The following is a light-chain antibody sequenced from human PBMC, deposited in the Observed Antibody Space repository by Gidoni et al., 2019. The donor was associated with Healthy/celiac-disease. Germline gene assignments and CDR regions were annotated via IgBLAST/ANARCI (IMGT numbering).Light chain of an antibody. CDR3: QQSYSTPYT. CDR2: AAS. V-gene: IGKV1-39*01. Sequence: DIQMTQSPSSLSASVGDRVTITCRASQSISSYLNWYQQKPGKAPKLLIYAASSLQSGVPSRFSGSGYGTDFTITISSLKPEDFATYYGQQSYSTPYTFGQGTKLEIK. CDR1: QSISSY. J-gene: IGKJ2*01.